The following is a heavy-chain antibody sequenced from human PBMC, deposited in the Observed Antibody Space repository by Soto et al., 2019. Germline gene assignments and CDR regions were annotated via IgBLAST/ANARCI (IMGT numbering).Heavy chain of an antibody. CDR3: ARGSGGSSYYYYGMEV. Sequence: QVQLVQSGAEVKKPGSSVKVSCKASGGTFSSYAINWVRQAPGQGLEWMGGIIPIFGTANYAQKFQGRVTITADESTSTADMELSSLRSEDTAVYYCARGSGGSSYYYYGMEVWGQGTTVTVSS. V-gene: IGHV1-69*12. D-gene: IGHD2-15*01. J-gene: IGHJ6*02. CDR2: IIPIFGTA. CDR1: GGTFSSYA.